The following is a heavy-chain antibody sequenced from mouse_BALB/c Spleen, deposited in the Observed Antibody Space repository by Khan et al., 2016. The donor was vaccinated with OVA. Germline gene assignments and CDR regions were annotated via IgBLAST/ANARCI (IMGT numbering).Heavy chain of an antibody. V-gene: IGHV5-15*02. CDR1: GFTFSDYG. CDR3: TRGGKGGFAY. Sequence: EVELVESGGGLVQPGGSRKLSCAASGFTFSDYGMAWVRQAPGKGPEWVAFISSLAYSFYYADTVTGRFTISRENAKNTLYLEMSSLRSEDTAMDYCTRGGKGGFAYWGQGTLVTVSA. J-gene: IGHJ3*01. CDR2: ISSLAYSF.